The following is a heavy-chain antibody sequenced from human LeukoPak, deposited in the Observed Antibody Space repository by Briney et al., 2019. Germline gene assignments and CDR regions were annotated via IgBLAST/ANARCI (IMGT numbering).Heavy chain of an antibody. J-gene: IGHJ4*02. D-gene: IGHD5-18*01. Sequence: PSETLSLTCTVSGGSISSSGYYWGWIRQPPGKGLEWIGYIYYSGSTYYNPSLKSRVTISVDTSKNQFSLKLSSVTAADTAAYYCARSSDTAMTATGYFDYWGQGTLVTVSS. CDR1: GGSISSSGYY. CDR3: ARSSDTAMTATGYFDY. CDR2: IYYSGST. V-gene: IGHV4-31*03.